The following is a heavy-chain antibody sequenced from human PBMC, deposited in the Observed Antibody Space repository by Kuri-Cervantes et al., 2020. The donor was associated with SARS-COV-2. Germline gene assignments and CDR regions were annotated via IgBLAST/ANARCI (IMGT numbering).Heavy chain of an antibody. J-gene: IGHJ5*02. V-gene: IGHV3-7*01. CDR3: ARDMSKGQWLERGWFDP. Sequence: AGSLRLSCAAYGFTSSSYWMSWVSQPAGKGLGWVANIKQDGSEKYDVDSVKGRFTICRDNAKNSLYPQMNSLRGEDTAVYYCARDMSKGQWLERGWFDPWGQGTLVTVDS. D-gene: IGHD6-19*01. CDR1: GFTSSSYW. CDR2: IKQDGSEK.